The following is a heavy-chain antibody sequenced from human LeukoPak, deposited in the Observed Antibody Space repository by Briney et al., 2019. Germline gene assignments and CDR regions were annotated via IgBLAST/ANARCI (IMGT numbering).Heavy chain of an antibody. CDR2: ISGSGGST. CDR3: AKETYSSGWYPYFDY. CDR1: GFTFSSYA. Sequence: GGSLRLSCVACGFTFSSYAMSWVRQAPGKGLKWVSGISGSGGSTYYADSVKGRFTISRDNSKNTLFLQMNSLRAEDTAVYYCAKETYSSGWYPYFDYWGQGTLVTVSS. D-gene: IGHD6-19*01. J-gene: IGHJ4*02. V-gene: IGHV3-23*01.